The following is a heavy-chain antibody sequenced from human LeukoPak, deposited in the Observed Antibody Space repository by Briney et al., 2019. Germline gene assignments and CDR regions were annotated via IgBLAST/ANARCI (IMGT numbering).Heavy chain of an antibody. J-gene: IGHJ6*02. CDR3: ATDPMYYGMDV. Sequence: GGSLRLSCVASGFSFSSHWMSWVRQAPGKGLEWVANINQDGNDKYYVDSVKGRFTISRDNSKNTLYLQMNSLRAEDTAVYYCATDPMYYGMDVWGQGTTVTVSS. CDR1: GFSFSSHW. CDR2: INQDGNDK. V-gene: IGHV3-7*01.